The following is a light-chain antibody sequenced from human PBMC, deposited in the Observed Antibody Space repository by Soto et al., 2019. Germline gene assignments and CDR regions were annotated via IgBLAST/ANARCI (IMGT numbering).Light chain of an antibody. CDR1: SSDVGNYDY. J-gene: IGLJ1*01. CDR3: TSYTPSSTYV. V-gene: IGLV2-14*03. Sequence: QSVLTQPASVSGSPGQSITISCTGTSSDVGNYDYVSWHQQYPGKAPKLMIYAVSRRPSGVSNRFSGSKSGNTASLTISGLQAEDEADYYCTSYTPSSTYVFGTGTKVTVL. CDR2: AVS.